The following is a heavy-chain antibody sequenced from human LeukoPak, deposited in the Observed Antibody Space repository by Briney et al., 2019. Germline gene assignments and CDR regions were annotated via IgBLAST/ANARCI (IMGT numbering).Heavy chain of an antibody. D-gene: IGHD3-3*01. Sequence: GGSLRLPCAASGFTFSSYWMHWVRQAPGKGLVWVSRINSDGSSTSYADSVKGRFTISRDNAKNTLYLQMNSLRAEDTAVYYCARDQGWIFGVVNVFDYWGQGTLVTVSS. CDR3: ARDQGWIFGVVNVFDY. CDR2: INSDGSST. V-gene: IGHV3-74*01. J-gene: IGHJ4*02. CDR1: GFTFSSYW.